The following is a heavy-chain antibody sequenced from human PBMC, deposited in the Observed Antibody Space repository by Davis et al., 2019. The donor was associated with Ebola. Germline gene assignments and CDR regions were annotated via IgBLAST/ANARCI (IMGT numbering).Heavy chain of an antibody. D-gene: IGHD2-2*01. V-gene: IGHV3-53*01. J-gene: IGHJ4*02. CDR1: GFTVSSNY. Sequence: GESLKISCAASGFTVSSNYMSWVRQAPGKGLEWVSVIYSGGSTYYADSVKGRFTISRDNSKNTLYLQMNSLRAEDTAVYYCARMLDTREDYWGQGTLVTVSS. CDR3: ARMLDTREDY. CDR2: IYSGGST.